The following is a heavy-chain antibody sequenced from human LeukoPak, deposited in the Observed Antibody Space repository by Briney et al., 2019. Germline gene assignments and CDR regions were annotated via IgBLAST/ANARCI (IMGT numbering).Heavy chain of an antibody. CDR2: IYYSGST. CDR1: GGSISSYY. D-gene: IGHD1-26*01. Sequence: SETLSHTCTVSGGSISSYYWSWIRQPPGKGLEWIGYIYYSGSTNYNPSLKSRVTISVDTSKNQFSLKLSSVTAADTAVYYCARDGTGGSYYEWFDPWGQGTLVTVSS. J-gene: IGHJ5*02. CDR3: ARDGTGGSYYEWFDP. V-gene: IGHV4-59*01.